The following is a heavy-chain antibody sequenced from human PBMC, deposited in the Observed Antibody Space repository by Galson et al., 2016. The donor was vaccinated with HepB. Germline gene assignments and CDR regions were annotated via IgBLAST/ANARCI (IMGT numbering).Heavy chain of an antibody. Sequence: SLRLSCAASGFTFSDYAMSWVRQAPGKGLQWVSTIRGTGVTTHYADSVKGRFTISRDNSKNTLYLQMSSLRAEVTAMYYCAKATPYYDVLSGFFVYYSDYWGHGTLVTVSS. D-gene: IGHD3-9*01. CDR1: GFTFSDYA. CDR2: IRGTGVTT. V-gene: IGHV3-23*01. CDR3: AKATPYYDVLSGFFVYYSDY. J-gene: IGHJ4*01.